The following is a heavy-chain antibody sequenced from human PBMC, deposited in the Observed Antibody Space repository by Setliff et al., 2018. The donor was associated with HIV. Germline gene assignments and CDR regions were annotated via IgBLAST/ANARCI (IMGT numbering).Heavy chain of an antibody. V-gene: IGHV1-2*02. CDR3: ALQYDDTSGYYNN. Sequence: ASVKVSCKASGSTFTGYFIHWVRQAPGQGLEWMAWINPKNGGTNYAQQFQGRVTVTRGTSITTAYMELSRLTSDDTAVYYCALQYDDTSGYYNNWGQGTLVTVSS. J-gene: IGHJ4*02. CDR2: INPKNGGT. CDR1: GSTFTGYF. D-gene: IGHD3-22*01.